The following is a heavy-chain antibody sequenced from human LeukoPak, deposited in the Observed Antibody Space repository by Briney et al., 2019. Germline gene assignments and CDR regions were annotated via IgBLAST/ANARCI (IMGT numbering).Heavy chain of an antibody. V-gene: IGHV3-23*01. J-gene: IGHJ4*02. CDR3: AKDSDGSGSYHSGYYFDY. Sequence: GGSLRLSCAASGFTFSSYAMSWVRQAPGKGLEWVSAISGSGGSTYYADSVEGRFTISRDNSKNTLYLQMNSLRAEDTAVYYCAKDSDGSGSYHSGYYFDYWGQGTLVTVSS. CDR2: ISGSGGST. D-gene: IGHD3-10*01. CDR1: GFTFSSYA.